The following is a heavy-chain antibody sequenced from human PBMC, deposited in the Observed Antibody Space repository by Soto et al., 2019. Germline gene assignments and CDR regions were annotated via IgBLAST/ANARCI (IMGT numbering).Heavy chain of an antibody. J-gene: IGHJ4*02. D-gene: IGHD3-22*01. CDR2: INPSGGST. V-gene: IGHV1-46*01. CDR1: GYTFTSYY. Sequence: QVQLVQSGAEVKKPGASVKVSCKASGYTFTSYYMHWVRQAPGQGLEWMGIINPSGGSTSYAQKFQGRHTMTRDTSTSTVYMELSSLRSEDTAVYYCARFRSGDSSGYSNFDYWGQGTLVTVSS. CDR3: ARFRSGDSSGYSNFDY.